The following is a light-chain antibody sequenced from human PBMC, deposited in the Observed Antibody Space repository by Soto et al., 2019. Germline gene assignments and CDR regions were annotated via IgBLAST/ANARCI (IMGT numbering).Light chain of an antibody. J-gene: IGLJ1*01. CDR2: EVS. V-gene: IGLV2-14*01. Sequence: QSVLTQPASVSGSPGQSITISCAGTSSDVGGYNFVSWYQQHPGKAPKLMISEVSNRPSGVSDRFSGSKSGSTASLTISGLQADDEADYYCSSYTSTNSHVFGTGTKLTVL. CDR3: SSYTSTNSHV. CDR1: SSDVGGYNF.